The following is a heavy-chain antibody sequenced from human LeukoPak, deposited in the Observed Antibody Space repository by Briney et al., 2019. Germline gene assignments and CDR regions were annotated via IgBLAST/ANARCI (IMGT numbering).Heavy chain of an antibody. Sequence: SETLSLTCTVSGYSISSGYYWGWIRQPPGKGLEWIGSIYHSGSTYYNPSLKSRVTISVDTSKNQFSLKLSSVTAADTAVYYCAGASYASGSYGGYYFDYWGQGTLVTVSS. CDR2: IYHSGST. CDR3: AGASYASGSYGGYYFDY. D-gene: IGHD3-10*01. V-gene: IGHV4-38-2*02. J-gene: IGHJ4*02. CDR1: GYSISSGYY.